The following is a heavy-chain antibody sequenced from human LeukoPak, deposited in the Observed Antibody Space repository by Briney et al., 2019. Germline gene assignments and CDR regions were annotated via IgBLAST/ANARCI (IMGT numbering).Heavy chain of an antibody. CDR1: GFTFDDYA. V-gene: IGHV3-9*01. CDR2: ISWNSGSI. J-gene: IGHJ4*02. CDR3: AKGLYGSGSYPFDY. Sequence: GGSLRLSCAASGFTFDDYAMHWVRQAPGKGLEGVSGISWNSGSIGYADSVKGRFTISRDNAKNSLYLQMNSLRAEDTALYYCAKGLYGSGSYPFDYWGQGTLVTVSS. D-gene: IGHD3-10*01.